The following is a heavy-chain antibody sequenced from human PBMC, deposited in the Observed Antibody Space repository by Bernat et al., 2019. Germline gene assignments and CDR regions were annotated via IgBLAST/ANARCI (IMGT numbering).Heavy chain of an antibody. CDR3: TRVGPYCGGDCYDNWFDP. CDR1: GFTFGAYA. Sequence: EVQLVESGGGLVQPGRSLRLSCTASGFTFGAYAMSWFRQAPGKGLEWVGFIRSKAYGGPTEYAASVKGRFTISRDDSKSIAYLQMNSLKTEDTAVYYCTRVGPYCGGDCYDNWFDPWGQGTLVTVSS. V-gene: IGHV3-49*03. D-gene: IGHD2-21*02. J-gene: IGHJ5*02. CDR2: IRSKAYGGPT.